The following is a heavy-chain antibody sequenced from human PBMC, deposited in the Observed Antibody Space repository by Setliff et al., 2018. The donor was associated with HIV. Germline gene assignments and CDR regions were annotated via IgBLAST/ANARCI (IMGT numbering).Heavy chain of an antibody. CDR1: GFTFSGYG. V-gene: IGHV3-30*19. CDR2: ISYDGSYK. D-gene: IGHD4-4*01. Sequence: GGSLRLSCAASGFTFSGYGFHWVRQAPGKGLEWVAVISYDGSYKYYADSVKGRFTISRDNSKNPLYVQMNSLRADDTAVYYCVRDLTTIVTRKVFDIWGQGTMVTVSS. CDR3: VRDLTTIVTRKVFDI. J-gene: IGHJ3*02.